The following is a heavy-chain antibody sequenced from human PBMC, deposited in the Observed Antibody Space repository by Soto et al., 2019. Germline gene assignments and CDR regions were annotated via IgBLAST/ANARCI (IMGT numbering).Heavy chain of an antibody. D-gene: IGHD3-9*01. CDR1: GFTFSSYA. J-gene: IGHJ6*02. CDR2: ISGSGGST. Sequence: PGGSLRLSCAASGFTFSSYAMSWVRQAPGKGLEWVSAISGSGGSTYYADSVKGRFTISRDNSKNTLYLQMNSLRAEDTAVYYCASGLSYDILTGWTYYYYGMDVWGQGTTVTVSS. CDR3: ASGLSYDILTGWTYYYYGMDV. V-gene: IGHV3-23*01.